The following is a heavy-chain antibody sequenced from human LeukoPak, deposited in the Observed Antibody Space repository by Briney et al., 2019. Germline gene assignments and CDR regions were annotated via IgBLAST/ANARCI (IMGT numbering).Heavy chain of an antibody. CDR2: IYSGGST. Sequence: GGSLRLSCAASGFTLSSNYMSWVRQAPGKGLAWVSLIYSGGSTYYADSVKGRFTISRDNSKNTLYLQMKSLRAEDTAVYYCARGITIFAPDAFDIWGQGTMVTVSS. V-gene: IGHV3-53*01. J-gene: IGHJ3*02. CDR3: ARGITIFAPDAFDI. CDR1: GFTLSSNY. D-gene: IGHD3-3*01.